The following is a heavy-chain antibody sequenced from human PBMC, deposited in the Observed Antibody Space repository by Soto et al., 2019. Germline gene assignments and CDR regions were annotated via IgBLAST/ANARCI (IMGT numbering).Heavy chain of an antibody. V-gene: IGHV3-20*01. CDR3: ARLKGYCSSTSCYLYYYMDV. J-gene: IGHJ6*03. CDR1: GFTFDDYG. Sequence: GGSLRLSCAASGFTFDDYGMSWVRQAPGKGLEWVSGINWNGGSTGYADSVKGRFTISRDNAKNSLYLQMNSLRAEDTALYHCARLKGYCSSTSCYLYYYMDVWGKGTTVTVSS. CDR2: INWNGGST. D-gene: IGHD2-2*01.